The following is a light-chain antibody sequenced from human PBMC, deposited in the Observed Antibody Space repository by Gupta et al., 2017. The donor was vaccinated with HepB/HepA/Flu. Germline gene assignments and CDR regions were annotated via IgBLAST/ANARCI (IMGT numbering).Light chain of an antibody. J-gene: IGKJ1*01. Sequence: DIQMTQSPSSLSPSVGDRVTITCRASQNIDRHLNWYRQKPGKAPQLLIYTASTLQGGVPSRCSGSASGTEFTLTISRLQPEDFATYYCQQIDWPPRTFGQGTMVEIK. CDR1: QNIDRH. V-gene: IGKV1-39*01. CDR3: QQIDWPPRT. CDR2: TAS.